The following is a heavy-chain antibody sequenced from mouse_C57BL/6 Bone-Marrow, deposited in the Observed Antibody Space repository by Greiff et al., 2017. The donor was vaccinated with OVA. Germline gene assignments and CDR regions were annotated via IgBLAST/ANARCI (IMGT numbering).Heavy chain of an antibody. V-gene: IGHV1-52*01. CDR3: AGGMDYGSSSYYFDY. CDR2: IDPSDSET. J-gene: IGHJ2*01. Sequence: QVQLQQPGAELVRPGSSVKLSCKASGYTFTSYWMHWVKQRPIQGLEWIGNIDPSDSETHYNQKFKDKATLTVDKSSSTSYMQLSSLTSEDSAVYYCAGGMDYGSSSYYFDYWGQGTTLTVSS. D-gene: IGHD1-1*01. CDR1: GYTFTSYW.